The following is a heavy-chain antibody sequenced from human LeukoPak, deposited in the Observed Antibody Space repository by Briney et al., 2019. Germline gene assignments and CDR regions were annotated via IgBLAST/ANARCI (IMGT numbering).Heavy chain of an antibody. CDR1: GFTFSSYA. D-gene: IGHD2-15*01. CDR3: ARDPADCSGGTCYSAPDY. Sequence: PGGSLRLSCAASGFTFSSYAMSWVRQAPGQGLEWVSAISGSGGSTYYADSVKGRFTISRDNAKNSLYLQMNSLRAEDTAVYYCARDPADCSGGTCYSAPDYWGQGTLVTVSS. CDR2: ISGSGGST. V-gene: IGHV3-23*01. J-gene: IGHJ4*02.